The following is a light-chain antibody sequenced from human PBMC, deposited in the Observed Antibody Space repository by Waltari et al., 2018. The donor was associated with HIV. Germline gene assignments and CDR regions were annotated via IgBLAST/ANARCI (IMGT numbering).Light chain of an antibody. J-gene: IGLJ2*01. CDR3: QSIDVSDVV. Sequence: SHELTQPPSVSVSPGQTASITCPGNTLAKEYAYWHQQRPGQAPLLVIYKDIERPSGIPDRFSGSTSGTTVTLTITGVQAEDEADYYCQSIDVSDVVFGGGTKLTVL. CDR1: TLAKEY. CDR2: KDI. V-gene: IGLV3-25*03.